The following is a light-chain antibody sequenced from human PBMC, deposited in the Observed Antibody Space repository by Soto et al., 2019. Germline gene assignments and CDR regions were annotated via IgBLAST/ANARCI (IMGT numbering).Light chain of an antibody. CDR3: SSYACTYTLGV. V-gene: IGLV2-11*01. CDR2: DVS. J-gene: IGLJ3*02. CDR1: NSDAGGYKY. Sequence: QSALTQPRSVSGSPGQSVAISCTGTNSDAGGYKYVSWYQQHPGKAPKLVIYDVSERPSGVPDRFSGSRSGNTASLTISGLQAEDEADYYCSSYACTYTLGVFGGGTQLTVL.